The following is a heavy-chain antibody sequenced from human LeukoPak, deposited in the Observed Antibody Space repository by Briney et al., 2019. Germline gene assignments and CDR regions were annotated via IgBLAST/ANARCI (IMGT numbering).Heavy chain of an antibody. CDR2: IYYSGST. CDR3: ASLVPPGWFDP. J-gene: IGHJ5*02. V-gene: IGHV4-59*08. D-gene: IGHD1-14*01. CDR1: GGSISSYY. Sequence: SETLSLTCTVSGGSISSYYWSWIRQPPGKGLEWIGYIYYSGSTNYNPSLKSRVTISVDTSKNQFSLKLSSVTATDTAVYYCASLVPPGWFDPWGQGTLVTVSS.